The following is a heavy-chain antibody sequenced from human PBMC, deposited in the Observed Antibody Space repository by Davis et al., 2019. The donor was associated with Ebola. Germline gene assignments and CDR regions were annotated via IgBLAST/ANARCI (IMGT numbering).Heavy chain of an antibody. J-gene: IGHJ4*02. CDR2: TYYRSKWFV. D-gene: IGHD3-22*01. CDR1: GDSVSSNTAA. V-gene: IGHV6-1*01. CDR3: ARDPPSDQGYDY. Sequence: SQTLSLTRAISGDSVSSNTAAWNWIRQSPSRGLEWLGRTYYRSKWFVDYAVSMKSRMTITSDTSKNHFSLQLSSVTPEDTAVYYCARDPPSDQGYDYWGQGTLVTVSS.